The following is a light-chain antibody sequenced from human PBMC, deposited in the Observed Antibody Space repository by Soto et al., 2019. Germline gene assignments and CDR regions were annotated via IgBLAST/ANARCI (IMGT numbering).Light chain of an antibody. CDR2: GAS. CDR1: QSVSSN. CDR3: QQYNNWPP. J-gene: IGKJ1*01. V-gene: IGKV3-15*01. Sequence: EIVMTQSPATLSLSPGERATLSCRASQSVSSNLAWYQQKPGQAPRLLIYGASTRATGIPARFSGSGSGTEFTLTISSLQSEDFAVYYCQQYNNWPPFGQGTKVDI.